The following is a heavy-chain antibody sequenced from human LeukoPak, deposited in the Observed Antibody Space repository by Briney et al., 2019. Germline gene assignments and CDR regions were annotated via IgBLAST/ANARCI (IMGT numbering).Heavy chain of an antibody. D-gene: IGHD5-12*01. Sequence: GGSPRLSCAASGFTFSHYWTTWVRQAPGKGLEWVAQINQDGSEEYYMDSVKARFTISRDNAKNSVFLQMNSLRAEDTAVYYCVRDGGVSGYDLLDYWGQGTLVTVSS. CDR3: VRDGGVSGYDLLDY. CDR1: GFTFSHYW. J-gene: IGHJ4*02. V-gene: IGHV3-7*01. CDR2: INQDGSEE.